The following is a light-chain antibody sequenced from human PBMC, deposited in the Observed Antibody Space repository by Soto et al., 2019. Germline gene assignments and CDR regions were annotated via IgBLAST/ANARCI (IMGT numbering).Light chain of an antibody. CDR2: DVS. CDR3: SSYTSTSTTYV. Sequence: QSALTQPASVSGSPGQSITISCTGTSSDIGGYHYVSWYQQLQGKVPKLIIYDVSNRPSGVSDRFSGSKSGNAASLTISGLQAEDEADYYCSSYTSTSTTYVFGTGTKLTVL. CDR1: SSDIGGYHY. J-gene: IGLJ1*01. V-gene: IGLV2-14*03.